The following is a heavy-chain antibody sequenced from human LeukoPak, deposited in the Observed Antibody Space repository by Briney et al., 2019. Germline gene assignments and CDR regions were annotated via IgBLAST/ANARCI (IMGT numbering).Heavy chain of an antibody. J-gene: IGHJ3*02. CDR1: GFTFNTSS. Sequence: GGSLTPSCAASGFTFNTSSLNWVRQAPGKGLGWVSSITSSSVFIYYEASGKGRFTLSRADAKHSVYLQMNSLRADDTAVYFCARDGARRDAFDIWGQGTRVTVSS. V-gene: IGHV3-21*01. D-gene: IGHD3-16*01. CDR3: ARDGARRDAFDI. CDR2: ITSSSVFI.